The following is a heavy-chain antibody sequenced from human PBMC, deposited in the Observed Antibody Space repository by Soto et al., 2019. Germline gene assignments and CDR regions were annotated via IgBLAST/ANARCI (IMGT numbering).Heavy chain of an antibody. Sequence: EVQLVESGGGLVQPGRSLRLSCAASGFTFDDYAMHWVRQAPGKGLEWVSGISWNSGSIGYADSVKGRFTISRDNAKNSLYLQMNSLRAEDTALYYCAKDIRSYSNYPDYWGQGTLVTVSS. CDR3: AKDIRSYSNYPDY. CDR1: GFTFDDYA. V-gene: IGHV3-9*01. CDR2: ISWNSGSI. D-gene: IGHD4-4*01. J-gene: IGHJ4*02.